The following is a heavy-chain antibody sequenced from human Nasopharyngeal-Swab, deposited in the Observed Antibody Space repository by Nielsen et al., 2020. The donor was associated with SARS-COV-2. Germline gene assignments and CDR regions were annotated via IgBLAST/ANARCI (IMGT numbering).Heavy chain of an antibody. J-gene: IGHJ6*02. D-gene: IGHD5-18*01. V-gene: IGHV3-11*01. CDR3: ARSHKGYSYGYTNYYGMDV. CDR1: GFTFSDYY. Sequence: GGSLRLSCAASGFTFSDYYMSWIRQAPGKGLEWVSYISSSGSTIYYADSVKGRFTISRDNAKNSLYLQMNSPRAEDTAVYYCARSHKGYSYGYTNYYGMDVWGQGTTVTVSS. CDR2: ISSSGSTI.